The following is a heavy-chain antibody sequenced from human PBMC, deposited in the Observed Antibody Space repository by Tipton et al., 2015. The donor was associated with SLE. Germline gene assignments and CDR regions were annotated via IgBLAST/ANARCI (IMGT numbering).Heavy chain of an antibody. D-gene: IGHD3-3*01. J-gene: IGHJ6*03. Sequence: TLSLTCTVSGGSISSSTYYWTWIRQPPGRGLEWIGYIYTRGSTEYNPSLKSRVTISVDTSKNQVSLRLNSVTAADTAVYYCATSPADPDYFFYYMDVWGKGTTVTVSS. CDR2: IYTRGST. CDR3: ATSPADPDYFFYYMDV. V-gene: IGHV4-61*09. CDR1: GGSISSSTYY.